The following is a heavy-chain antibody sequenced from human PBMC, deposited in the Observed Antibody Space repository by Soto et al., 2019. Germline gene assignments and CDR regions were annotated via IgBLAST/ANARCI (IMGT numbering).Heavy chain of an antibody. CDR2: IYPGDSDT. D-gene: IGHD3-22*01. CDR3: ARDTFSGDSSGPHY. J-gene: IGHJ4*02. V-gene: IGHV5-51*01. CDR1: GYTFTDYW. Sequence: PGESLKISCKGSGYTFTDYWIGWVRQLPGKGLEWMGIIYPGDSDTRYSPSFQGHVTITVDKSTSTAYLQWNTLKASDTAIYYCARDTFSGDSSGPHYWGQGTLVTVSS.